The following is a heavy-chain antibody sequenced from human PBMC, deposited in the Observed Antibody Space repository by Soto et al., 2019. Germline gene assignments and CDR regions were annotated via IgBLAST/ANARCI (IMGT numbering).Heavy chain of an antibody. CDR1: GYTFTSHY. J-gene: IGHJ4*02. CDR2: INPDSGST. D-gene: IGHD1-26*01. Sequence: QVQLVQSGAEVKRPGASVKVSCKASGYTFTSHYIHWVRGALGQGPAWMGKINPDSGSTIFARKCHGTVTFTTDTSATSVYINLSSLRSDDTAVYYCCRARNSGSSYTPVDYWGQRTLVTVSS. CDR3: CRARNSGSSYTPVDY. V-gene: IGHV1-46*03.